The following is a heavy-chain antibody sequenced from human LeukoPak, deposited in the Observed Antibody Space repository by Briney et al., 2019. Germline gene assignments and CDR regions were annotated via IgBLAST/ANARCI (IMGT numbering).Heavy chain of an antibody. CDR1: GFTFSSYS. CDR2: ITSSSSYI. J-gene: IGHJ5*02. CDR3: ATDLIHYYASGAKT. D-gene: IGHD3-10*01. Sequence: GGSLRLSCAGSGFTFSSYSMNWVRQAPGKGLEWVSPITSSSSYIYYADSVKGRFTISRDNARNSLFLEMNSLRAEDTAVYYCATDLIHYYASGAKTWGQGTLVTVSS. V-gene: IGHV3-21*01.